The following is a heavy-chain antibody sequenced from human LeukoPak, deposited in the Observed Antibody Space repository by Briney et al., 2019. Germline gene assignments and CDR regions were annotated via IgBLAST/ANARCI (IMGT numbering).Heavy chain of an antibody. V-gene: IGHV3-23*01. CDR1: GFTSSSYA. CDR2: ISGSGAST. D-gene: IGHD6-19*01. CDR3: AREGSGWPIDY. Sequence: PRGSLRLSCAASGFTSSSYAMSWVRQAPGNGLEWFSAISGSGASTYYADSVTCQFTISRDNAKNTLYLQMNSLRGQDTAVYYCAREGSGWPIDYWGQGTLVTVSS. J-gene: IGHJ4*02.